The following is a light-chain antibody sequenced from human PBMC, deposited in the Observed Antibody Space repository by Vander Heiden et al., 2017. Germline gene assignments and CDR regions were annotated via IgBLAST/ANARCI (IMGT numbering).Light chain of an antibody. CDR3: QQYYSTPPLT. V-gene: IGKV4-1*01. CDR1: QRVLSSSYHQNY. CDR2: WAS. J-gene: IGKJ4*01. Sequence: DFLLTQSPDSLAVSLGGRATINCKSSQRVLSSSYHQNYLAGYQQKPGQPPNLLIYWASTRESGVPDRCSGSGSGTDFTLTISSLQAEDVAVYYCQQYYSTPPLTFGGGTKVEIK.